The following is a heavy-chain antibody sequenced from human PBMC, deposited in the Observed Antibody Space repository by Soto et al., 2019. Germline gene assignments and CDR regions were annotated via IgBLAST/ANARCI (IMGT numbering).Heavy chain of an antibody. Sequence: PSETLSLTCTVSGGSISSGDYYWSWIRQPPGKGLEWIGYINYSGSTNNNPSLKGRLTISVDTSKNQFSLKLSSVTAADTAVYYCGRGGDWIDPWGQGTLVTVS. CDR2: INYSGST. V-gene: IGHV4-30-4*01. CDR1: GGSISSGDYY. J-gene: IGHJ5*02. CDR3: GRGGDWIDP.